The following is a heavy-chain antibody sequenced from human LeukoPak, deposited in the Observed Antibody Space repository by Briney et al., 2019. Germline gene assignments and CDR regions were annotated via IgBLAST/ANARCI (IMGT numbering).Heavy chain of an antibody. CDR3: ARSYGSGSYFDY. CDR2: IYYSGST. CDR1: GGSISSGAYY. D-gene: IGHD3-10*01. J-gene: IGHJ4*02. Sequence: SQTLSLTCTVSGGSISSGAYYWNWIRQHPGKGLEWIGYIYYSGSTKYNPSLKSRVTISVDTSKNQFSLKLSSVTTADTAVYYCARSYGSGSYFDYWGQGTLVTVSS. V-gene: IGHV4-61*08.